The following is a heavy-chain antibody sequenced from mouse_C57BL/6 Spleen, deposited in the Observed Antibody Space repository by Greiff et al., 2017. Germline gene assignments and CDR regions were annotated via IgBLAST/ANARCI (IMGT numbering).Heavy chain of an antibody. CDR3: TTYYYGSSSVAY. V-gene: IGHV14-1*01. CDR1: GFNIKDYY. CDR2: IGPEDGDT. Sequence: VQLQQSGAELVRPGASVKLSCTASGFNIKDYYMHWVKQRPEQGLEWIGRIGPEDGDTKYAPKFQGKATMTADTSSNTAYLQLSSLTSEDTAVYYCTTYYYGSSSVAYWGQGTLVTVSA. D-gene: IGHD1-1*01. J-gene: IGHJ3*01.